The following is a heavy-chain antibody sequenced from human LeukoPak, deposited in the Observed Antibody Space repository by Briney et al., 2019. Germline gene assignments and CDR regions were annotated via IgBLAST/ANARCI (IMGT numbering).Heavy chain of an antibody. Sequence: PSETLSLTCTVSGGSISSGSYYWSWIRQPAGKGLEWIGRIYTSGSTNYNPSLKSRVTISVDTSKNQFSLKPSSVTAADTAVYYCARDQGCGGSCYELGYWGQGTLVTVSS. CDR1: GGSISSGSYY. D-gene: IGHD2-15*01. V-gene: IGHV4-61*02. J-gene: IGHJ4*02. CDR3: ARDQGCGGSCYELGY. CDR2: IYTSGST.